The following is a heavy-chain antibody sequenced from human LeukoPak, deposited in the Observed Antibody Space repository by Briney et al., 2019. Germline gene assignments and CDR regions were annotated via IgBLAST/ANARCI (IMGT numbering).Heavy chain of an antibody. D-gene: IGHD3-10*01. CDR3: AKVMKGSERLTMVRGVIIKTAGLYYMDV. CDR2: ISASGGST. CDR1: GFIFNHYA. J-gene: IGHJ6*03. Sequence: GGSLRLSCATSGFIFNHYAMTWVRQAPGKGLEWVSSISASGGSTNYADSVKGRFTISRDNSKNTVYLQMNSLRAEDTAVYYCAKVMKGSERLTMVRGVIIKTAGLYYMDVWGKGTTVTVSS. V-gene: IGHV3-23*01.